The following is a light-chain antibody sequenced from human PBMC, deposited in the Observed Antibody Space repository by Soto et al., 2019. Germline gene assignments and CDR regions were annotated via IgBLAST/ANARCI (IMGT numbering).Light chain of an antibody. CDR3: QQYNSWPPIT. CDR2: DAS. Sequence: EIVLTQSPATLSLSPGERATLSCRASQSVSSYLLWYQKKPGQAPRLLVYDASNRATGIPARFSGSGSGTEFTLTISSLQSEDFAVYYCQQYNSWPPITFGQGTRLEIK. J-gene: IGKJ5*01. V-gene: IGKV3-11*01. CDR1: QSVSSY.